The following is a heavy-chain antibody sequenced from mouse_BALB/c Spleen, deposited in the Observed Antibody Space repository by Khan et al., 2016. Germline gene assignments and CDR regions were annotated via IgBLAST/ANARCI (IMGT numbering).Heavy chain of an antibody. CDR3: GRGDY. J-gene: IGHJ2*01. Sequence: EVELVESGGGLVQPGGSRKLSCAASGFTFSSFGMHWARQAPEKGLEWVAFISSGSSAIYYADTVKGRFTISRDNPKNTLFLQMTSLRSEDTAMYYCGRGDYWGQGTTLTVSS. V-gene: IGHV5-17*02. CDR1: GFTFSSFG. CDR2: ISSGSSAI.